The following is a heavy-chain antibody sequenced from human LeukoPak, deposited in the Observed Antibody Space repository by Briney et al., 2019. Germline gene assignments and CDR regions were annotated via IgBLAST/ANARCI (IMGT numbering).Heavy chain of an antibody. J-gene: IGHJ6*02. D-gene: IGHD1-1*01. CDR3: ARDLDWNDEDYYYGMDV. CDR1: GGSISSYY. CDR2: IYYSGST. Sequence: SETLSLTCTVSGGSISSYYWSWIRQPPGKGLEWIGYIYYSGSTNYNPSLKSRVTISVDTSKNQFSLKLSSVTAADTAVYYCARDLDWNDEDYYYGMDVWGQGTTVTVSS. V-gene: IGHV4-59*01.